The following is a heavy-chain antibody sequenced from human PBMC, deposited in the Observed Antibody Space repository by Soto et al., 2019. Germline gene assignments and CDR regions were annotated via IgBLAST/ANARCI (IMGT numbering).Heavy chain of an antibody. D-gene: IGHD2-2*01. CDR1: GYTFTCYG. J-gene: IGHJ5*02. CDR3: ARARAAPLLIPFEYARPHNWFDT. V-gene: IGHV1-18*01. CDR2: ISAYNGNT. Sequence: GASVKVSCKASGYTFTCYGISWVRQAPGQGLEWMGWISAYNGNTNYAQKLQGRVTMTTDTSTSTAYMELRSLRSDDTAVYYCARARAAPLLIPFEYARPHNWFDTWGQGTLVTVSS.